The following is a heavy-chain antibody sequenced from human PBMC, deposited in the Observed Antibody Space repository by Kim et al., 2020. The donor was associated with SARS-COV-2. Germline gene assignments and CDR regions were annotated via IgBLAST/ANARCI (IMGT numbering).Heavy chain of an antibody. Sequence: GRFPISRDKSRNTLYLQMNSLRAEDTAVYYCAKDLGAYSSGWYSGGYYFDYWGQGTLVTVSS. CDR3: AKDLGAYSSGWYSGGYYFDY. J-gene: IGHJ4*02. D-gene: IGHD6-19*01. V-gene: IGHV3-23*01.